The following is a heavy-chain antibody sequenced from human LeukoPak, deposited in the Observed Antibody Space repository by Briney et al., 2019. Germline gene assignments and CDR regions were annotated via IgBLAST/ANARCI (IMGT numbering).Heavy chain of an antibody. J-gene: IGHJ6*02. V-gene: IGHV5-51*01. Sequence: GESLKISCNGSGYSFTSYWIGWVRQMPGKGLGWMGIIYPGDSDTRYSPSFQGQVTISADKSISTAYLQWSSLKASDTAMYYCARHQVRIAAAGTKYYYYGMDVWGQGTTVTVSS. CDR3: ARHQVRIAAAGTKYYYYGMDV. CDR1: GYSFTSYW. CDR2: IYPGDSDT. D-gene: IGHD6-13*01.